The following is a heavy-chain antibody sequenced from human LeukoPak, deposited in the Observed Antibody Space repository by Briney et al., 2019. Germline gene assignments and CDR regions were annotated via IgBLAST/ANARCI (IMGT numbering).Heavy chain of an antibody. CDR3: AREGSYYYDSSGSSI. V-gene: IGHV3-21*01. J-gene: IGHJ3*02. CDR2: ISGSDGST. CDR1: GFTFSSYD. D-gene: IGHD3-22*01. Sequence: PGGSLRLSCAASGFTFSSYDMHWVRQAPGKGLEWVSGISGSDGSTYSADSVKGRFTISRDNAKNSLYLQMNSQRAEDTAVYYCAREGSYYYDSSGSSIWGQGTMVTVSS.